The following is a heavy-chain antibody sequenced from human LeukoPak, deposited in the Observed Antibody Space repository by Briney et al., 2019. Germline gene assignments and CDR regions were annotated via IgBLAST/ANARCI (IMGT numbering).Heavy chain of an antibody. Sequence: GASVKVSCKASGGTFSSYAISWVRQAPGQGLEWMGWMNPNSGNTGYAQKFQGRVTITRNTSISTAYMELSSLRSEDTAVYYCARAFASWYDAFDIWGQGTMVTVSS. D-gene: IGHD6-13*01. CDR1: GGTFSSYA. V-gene: IGHV1-8*03. CDR3: ARAFASWYDAFDI. CDR2: MNPNSGNT. J-gene: IGHJ3*02.